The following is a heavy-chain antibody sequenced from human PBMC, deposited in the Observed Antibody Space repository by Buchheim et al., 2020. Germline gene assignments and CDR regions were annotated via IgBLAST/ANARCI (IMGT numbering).Heavy chain of an antibody. D-gene: IGHD2-21*02. Sequence: EVLLVGSGGGLVQPGGSLRLSCAASGFTFSSYAMSWVRQAPGKGLEWVSVIRGSGDSTYYADSVKGRFTISRDNSKNTLYLQMDSLRAVDTAVYYCAREGCGGDCFEFFDYWGQGTL. CDR2: IRGSGDST. CDR3: AREGCGGDCFEFFDY. CDR1: GFTFSSYA. J-gene: IGHJ4*02. V-gene: IGHV3-23*04.